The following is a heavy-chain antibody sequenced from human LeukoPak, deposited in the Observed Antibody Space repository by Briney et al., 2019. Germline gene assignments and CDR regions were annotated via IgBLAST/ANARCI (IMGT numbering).Heavy chain of an antibody. CDR1: GGSISSYY. Sequence: PSETLSLTCTVSGGSISSYYWSWIRQPPGKGLEWIGYISYSGSTNYNPSLKSRVTISIDTSKNQFSLKLRSVTAADTAIYYCARQGYDILTGYIDAFDIWGQGTMVAVSS. D-gene: IGHD3-9*01. CDR3: ARQGYDILTGYIDAFDI. J-gene: IGHJ3*02. V-gene: IGHV4-59*08. CDR2: ISYSGST.